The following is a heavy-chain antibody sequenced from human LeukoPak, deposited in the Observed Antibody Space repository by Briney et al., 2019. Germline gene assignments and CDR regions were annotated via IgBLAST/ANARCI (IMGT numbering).Heavy chain of an antibody. CDR2: IYYSGST. D-gene: IGHD5-18*01. CDR1: GGSISSSSSY. J-gene: IGHJ3*02. V-gene: IGHV4-39*07. Sequence: PSETLSLTCTVSGGSISSSSSYWGWIRQPPGKGLEWIGSIYYSGSTYYNPSLKSRVTISVDTSKNQFSLKLSSVTAADTAVYYCARSRYSYANGAFDIWGQGTMVTVSS. CDR3: ARSRYSYANGAFDI.